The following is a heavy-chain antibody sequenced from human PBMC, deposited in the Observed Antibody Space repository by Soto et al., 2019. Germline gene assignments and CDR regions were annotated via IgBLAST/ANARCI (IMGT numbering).Heavy chain of an antibody. CDR3: AKEVAGSGSYSDY. CDR2: MSGSGGST. D-gene: IGHD1-26*01. CDR1: GFTFRNYA. J-gene: IGHJ4*02. Sequence: VQLLESGGGLVQPGGSLRLSCAGSGFTFRNYAMGWVRQAPGKGLEWVSGMSGSGGSTHYADSVKGRFTISRDNSKNTVDLQMNSLGVEDTAVYYCAKEVAGSGSYSDYWGQGTLVTVSS. V-gene: IGHV3-23*01.